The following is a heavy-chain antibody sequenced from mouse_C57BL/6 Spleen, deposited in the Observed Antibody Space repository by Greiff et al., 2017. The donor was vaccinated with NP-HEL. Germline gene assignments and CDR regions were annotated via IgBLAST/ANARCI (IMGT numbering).Heavy chain of an antibody. Sequence: QVQLQQSGPELVKPGASVKISCKASGYAFSSSWMNWVKQRPGKGLEWIGRIYPGDGDTNYNGKFKGKATLTADKSSSTAYMQLSSLTSEDSAVYFCARQYYYGSPLYFDVWGTGTTVTVSS. CDR3: ARQYYYGSPLYFDV. J-gene: IGHJ1*03. D-gene: IGHD1-1*01. V-gene: IGHV1-82*01. CDR1: GYAFSSSW. CDR2: IYPGDGDT.